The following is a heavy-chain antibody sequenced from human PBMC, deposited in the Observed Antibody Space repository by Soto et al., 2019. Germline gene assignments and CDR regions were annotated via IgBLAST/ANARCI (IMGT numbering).Heavy chain of an antibody. CDR2: ISYDGSNK. D-gene: IGHD5-18*01. CDR1: GFTFSSYG. V-gene: IGHV3-30*18. J-gene: IGHJ4*02. CDR3: AKGSNDHGYMDTAMVGVDY. Sequence: GGSLRLSCAASGFTFSSYGMHWVRQAPGKGLEWVAVISYDGSNKYYADSVKGRFTISRDNSKNTLYLQMNSLRAEDTAVYYCAKGSNDHGYMDTAMVGVDYWGQGTLVTVSS.